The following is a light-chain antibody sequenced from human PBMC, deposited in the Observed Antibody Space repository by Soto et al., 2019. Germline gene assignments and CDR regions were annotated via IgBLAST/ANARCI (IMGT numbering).Light chain of an antibody. Sequence: DIQMTQSPSTLSASVGDRVTITCRASQSISSWLAWYQQKPGKAPKLLIYKASSLESGVPSRFSGSGSGTEFTGTISSLQHDDFATYYCQQYNSYLFTFGQGTKLEIK. CDR3: QQYNSYLFT. CDR1: QSISSW. J-gene: IGKJ2*01. CDR2: KAS. V-gene: IGKV1-5*03.